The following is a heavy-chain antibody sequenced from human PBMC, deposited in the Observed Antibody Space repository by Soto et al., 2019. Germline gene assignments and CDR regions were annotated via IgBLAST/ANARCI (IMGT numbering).Heavy chain of an antibody. J-gene: IGHJ3*02. CDR3: ARVSLGYCTNGVCPDAFDI. CDR2: VYYSGSA. V-gene: IGHV4-59*01. D-gene: IGHD2-8*01. Sequence: PSETLSLTCTVSSGTISTYYWSWIRQPPGKGLDWIGYVYYSGSANYNPSLKSRVTISVDTSKNQFSLRLSSVTAADTAVYYCARVSLGYCTNGVCPDAFDIWGQGTMVTVSS. CDR1: SGTISTYY.